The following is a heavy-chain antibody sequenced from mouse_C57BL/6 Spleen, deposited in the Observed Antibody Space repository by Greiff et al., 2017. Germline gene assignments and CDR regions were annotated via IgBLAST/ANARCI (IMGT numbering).Heavy chain of an antibody. V-gene: IGHV7-3*01. J-gene: IGHJ4*01. CDR3: ARDYDGGYYAMDY. D-gene: IGHD2-12*01. CDR1: GFTFTDYY. CDR2: IRNKANGYTT. Sequence: EVQLVESGGGLVQPGGSLSLSCAASGFTFTDYYMSWVRQPPGKALEWLGFIRNKANGYTTEYSASVKGRFTISRDNSQSILYLQMNALRAEDSATYYCARDYDGGYYAMDYWGQGTSVTVSS.